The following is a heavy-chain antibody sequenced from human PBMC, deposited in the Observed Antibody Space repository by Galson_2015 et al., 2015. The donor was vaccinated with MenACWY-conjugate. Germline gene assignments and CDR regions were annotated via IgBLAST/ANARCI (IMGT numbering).Heavy chain of an antibody. CDR2: TYYRSRWHN. V-gene: IGHV6-1*01. CDR3: ARGVTRTSGTINWYFDV. Sequence: CAISGDSVSSNSAAWTWIRQSPSRGLEWLGRTYYRSRWHNDYAVSVKSRITINPDTSRNQLSLQLSSVTPEDTAVYYCARGVTRTSGTINWYFDVWGRGTLVTVSS. D-gene: IGHD6-13*01. CDR1: GDSVSSNSAA. J-gene: IGHJ2*01.